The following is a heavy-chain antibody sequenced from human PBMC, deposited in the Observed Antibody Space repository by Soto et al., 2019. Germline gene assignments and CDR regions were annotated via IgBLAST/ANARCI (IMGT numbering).Heavy chain of an antibody. V-gene: IGHV6-1*01. J-gene: IGHJ6*03. CDR1: GDSVSSNSAA. Sequence: SQTLSLTCAISGDSVSSNSAAWNWIRQSPSRGLEWLGRTYYRSKWYNDYAVSVKSRITINPDTSKNQFSLQLNSVTPEDTAVYYCARDQREYCTNGGCLYYYYYYMDVWGKGTTVTVSS. D-gene: IGHD2-8*01. CDR2: TYYRSKWYN. CDR3: ARDQREYCTNGGCLYYYYYYMDV.